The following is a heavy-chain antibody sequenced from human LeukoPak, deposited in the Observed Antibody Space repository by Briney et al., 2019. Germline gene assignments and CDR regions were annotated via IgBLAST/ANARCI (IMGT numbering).Heavy chain of an antibody. J-gene: IGHJ6*03. CDR3: ARGYCSGGSCYSYYYYNYMDV. CDR1: GYSISSGSYY. CDR2: IYTSGST. D-gene: IGHD2-15*01. V-gene: IGHV4-61*02. Sequence: SETLSLTCTVSGYSISSGSYYWSWIRQPAGKGLEWIGRIYTSGSTNYNPSLKSRVTISVDTSKNQFSLKLSSVTAADTAVYYCARGYCSGGSCYSYYYYNYMDVWGKGTTVTVSS.